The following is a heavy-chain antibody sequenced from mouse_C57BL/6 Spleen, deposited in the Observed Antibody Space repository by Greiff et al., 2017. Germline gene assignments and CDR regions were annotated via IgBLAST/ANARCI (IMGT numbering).Heavy chain of an antibody. J-gene: IGHJ1*03. V-gene: IGHV1-82*01. D-gene: IGHD2-4*01. CDR2: IYPGDGDT. Sequence: VQLQQSGPELVKPGASVKISCKASGYAFSSSWMNWVKQRPGKGLEWIGRIYPGDGDTNYNGKFKGKATLTADKSSSTAYMQLSSLTSEDSAVYFCARGGYDDYDWYFDVWGTGTTVTVSS. CDR1: GYAFSSSW. CDR3: ARGGYDDYDWYFDV.